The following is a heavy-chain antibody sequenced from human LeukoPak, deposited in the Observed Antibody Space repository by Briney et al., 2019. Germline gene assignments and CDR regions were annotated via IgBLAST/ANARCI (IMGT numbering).Heavy chain of an antibody. D-gene: IGHD1-26*01. J-gene: IGHJ3*02. CDR1: GFTFSSYE. Sequence: GGSLRLSCAASGFTFSSYEMNWVGQAPGKGLEWVSYISSSGSTIYYADSVKGRFTISRDNAKNSLYLQMNSLRAEDTAVYYCARLGWELLAAFDIWGQGTVITVSS. V-gene: IGHV3-48*03. CDR3: ARLGWELLAAFDI. CDR2: ISSSGSTI.